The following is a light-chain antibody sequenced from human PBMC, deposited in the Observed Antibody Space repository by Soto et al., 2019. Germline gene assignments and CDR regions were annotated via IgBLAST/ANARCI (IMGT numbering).Light chain of an antibody. Sequence: EIVMTQSPATLSVSPGERATLSCRAGESVGTLLAWYQQKPGQAPRLLIYGASPRATGVPARFTGSGSGTEFTLTISSLQSEDFAVYYCQQHNGWPLTFGQGTRLEIK. J-gene: IGKJ5*01. CDR2: GAS. CDR3: QQHNGWPLT. CDR1: ESVGTL. V-gene: IGKV3-15*01.